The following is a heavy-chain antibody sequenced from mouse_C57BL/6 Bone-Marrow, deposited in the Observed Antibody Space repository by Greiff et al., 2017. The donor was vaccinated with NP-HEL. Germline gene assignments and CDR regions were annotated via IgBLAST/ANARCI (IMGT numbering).Heavy chain of an antibody. CDR2: IYPSDSET. CDR1: GYTFTSYW. D-gene: IGHD2-5*01. J-gene: IGHJ3*01. Sequence: VQLQQPGAELVRPGSSVKLSCKASGYTFTSYWMDWVKQRPGQGLEWIGNIYPSDSETHYNQKFKDKATLTVDKSSSTAYMQLSSLTSEDSAVYYCARLGYSKGFAYWGQGTLVTVSA. CDR3: ARLGYSKGFAY. V-gene: IGHV1-61*01.